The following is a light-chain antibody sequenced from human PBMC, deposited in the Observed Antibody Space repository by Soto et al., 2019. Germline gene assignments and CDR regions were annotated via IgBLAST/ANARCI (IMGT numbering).Light chain of an antibody. V-gene: IGKV3-20*01. CDR3: QRYCCSPLT. Sequence: EIALTQSPGTLSLSPGAGATLSCRASQSVASDFLAWYQQKPGQAPRLLSYGSSARAPVIPDGFSGGGSGTDCTLTIRRLEPEDFAVYYCQRYCCSPLTLGGGTMVEI. CDR1: QSVASDF. J-gene: IGKJ4*01. CDR2: GSS.